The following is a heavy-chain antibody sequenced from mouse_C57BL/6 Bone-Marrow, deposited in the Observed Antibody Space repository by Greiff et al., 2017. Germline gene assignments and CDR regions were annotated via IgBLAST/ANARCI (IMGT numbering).Heavy chain of an antibody. D-gene: IGHD2-3*01. CDR2: INPGSGGT. CDR1: GYTFTSYW. Sequence: QVQLQQPGAELVKPGASVKLSCKASGYTFTSYWMHWVKQRPGQGLEWIGVINPGSGGTNYNEKFKGKATLTADKSSSTAYMQLSSLTSEDSAVYFCARGYSGFFAYWGQGTLVTVSA. CDR3: ARGYSGFFAY. V-gene: IGHV1-64*01. J-gene: IGHJ3*01.